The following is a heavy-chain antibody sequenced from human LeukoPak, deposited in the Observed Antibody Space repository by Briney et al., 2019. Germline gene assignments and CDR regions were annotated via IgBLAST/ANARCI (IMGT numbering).Heavy chain of an antibody. J-gene: IGHJ6*02. CDR1: GGSFSGYY. V-gene: IGHV4-34*01. CDR3: AXXXXXXXXXXXXLXTKDYYYYGMDV. Sequence: SETLSLTCALYGGSFSGYYWSWIRQPPGKGLEWIGEINHSGSTNFNPPLKSRVTISVDTFKKQFSLKLNSVTAADTAVYYCAXXXXXXXXXXXXLXTKDYYYYGMDVWGQGTTVTVS. CDR2: INHSGST.